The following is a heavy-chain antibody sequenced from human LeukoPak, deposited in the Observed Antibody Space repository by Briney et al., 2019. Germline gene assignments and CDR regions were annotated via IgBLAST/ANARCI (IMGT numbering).Heavy chain of an antibody. D-gene: IGHD6-13*01. CDR1: GGSISSSSYY. CDR3: AREGADAEQQLLYYFDY. CDR2: IYYSGST. V-gene: IGHV4-39*07. J-gene: IGHJ4*02. Sequence: ASETLSLTCTVSGGSISSSSYYWGWIRQPPGKGLEWIGSIYYSGSTYYNPSLKSRVTISVDTSKNQFSLKLSSVTAADTAVYYCAREGADAEQQLLYYFDYWGQGTLVTVSS.